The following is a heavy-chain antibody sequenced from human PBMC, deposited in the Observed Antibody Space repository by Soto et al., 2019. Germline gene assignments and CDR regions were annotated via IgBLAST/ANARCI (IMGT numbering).Heavy chain of an antibody. CDR1: GGSISSYY. CDR3: ARDLEYCSGGSCYRNFDY. CDR2: IYYSGST. J-gene: IGHJ4*02. D-gene: IGHD2-15*01. V-gene: IGHV4-59*12. Sequence: SETLSLTCTVSGGSISSYYWSWIRQPPGKGLEWIGYIYYSGSTNYNPSLKSRVTISVDTSKNQFSLKLSSVTAADTAVYYCARDLEYCSGGSCYRNFDYWGQGTLVTVSS.